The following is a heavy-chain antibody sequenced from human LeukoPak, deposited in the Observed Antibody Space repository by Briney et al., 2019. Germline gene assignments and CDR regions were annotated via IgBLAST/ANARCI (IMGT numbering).Heavy chain of an antibody. V-gene: IGHV3-23*01. CDR3: AKDAPPGRYCSSTSCFFPCDY. J-gene: IGHJ4*02. Sequence: PGGSLRLSCAASGFTFSSYAMSWVRQAPGKGLEWVSAISGSGGSTYYADSVKRRFTISRDNSKNTLYLQMNSLRAEDTAVYYCAKDAPPGRYCSSTSCFFPCDYWGQGTLVTVSS. CDR1: GFTFSSYA. CDR2: ISGSGGST. D-gene: IGHD2-2*01.